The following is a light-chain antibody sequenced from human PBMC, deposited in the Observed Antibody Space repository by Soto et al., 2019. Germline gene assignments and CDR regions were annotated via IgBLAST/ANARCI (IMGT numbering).Light chain of an antibody. CDR1: SSDVGAYNY. CDR2: DVS. CDR3: SSYSTINTLIDL. V-gene: IGLV2-14*03. J-gene: IGLJ1*01. Sequence: QSALTQPASVSGPPGQSITISCTGTSSDVGAYNYVSWYQHRPGEAPKLMIYDVSNRPSGFTTRFSGSKSENTASLTISGLQAEDEADNYSSSYSTINTLIDLFGTGTKLTVL.